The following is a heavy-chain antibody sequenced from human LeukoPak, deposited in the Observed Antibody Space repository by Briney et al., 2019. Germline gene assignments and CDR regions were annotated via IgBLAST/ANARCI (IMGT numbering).Heavy chain of an antibody. CDR3: ARESSNNSGYDSIDY. J-gene: IGHJ4*02. D-gene: IGHD5-12*01. Sequence: GGSLRLSCAASGLTFSDYYMSWIRQAPGKGLEWVSYISSSSSYTNYADSVKGRFTISRDNAKNSLYLQMNSLRAEDTAVYYCARESSNNSGYDSIDYWGQGTLVTVSS. CDR1: GLTFSDYY. CDR2: ISSSSSYT. V-gene: IGHV3-11*05.